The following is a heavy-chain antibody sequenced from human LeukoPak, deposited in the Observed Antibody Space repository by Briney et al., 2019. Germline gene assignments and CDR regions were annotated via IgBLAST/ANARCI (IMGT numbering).Heavy chain of an antibody. D-gene: IGHD6-13*01. V-gene: IGHV1-46*01. CDR1: GYTFTSYY. J-gene: IGHJ6*03. Sequence: ASVKVSCKASGYTFTSYYMHWVRQAPGQGLEWMGIINPSGGSTSYAQKFQGRVTITRNTSISTAYMELSSLRSEDTAVYYCARSPRAYSSSWNYYYYYYMDVWGKGTTVTVSS. CDR3: ARSPRAYSSSWNYYYYYYMDV. CDR2: INPSGGST.